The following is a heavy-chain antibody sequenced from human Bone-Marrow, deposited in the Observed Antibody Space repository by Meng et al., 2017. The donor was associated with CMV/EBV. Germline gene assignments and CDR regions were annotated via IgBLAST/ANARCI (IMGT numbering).Heavy chain of an antibody. CDR3: AKDHIANWGSYWTGMDV. V-gene: IGHV3-30*02. CDR2: IRYDGSNK. D-gene: IGHD7-27*01. CDR1: GFTFSSYG. Sequence: GESLKISCAASGFTFSSYGMHWVRQAPGKGLEWVAFIRYDGSNKYYADSVKGRFTISRDNSKNTLYLQMNSLRAEDTAVYYCAKDHIANWGSYWTGMDVWGQGTTVTVSS. J-gene: IGHJ6*02.